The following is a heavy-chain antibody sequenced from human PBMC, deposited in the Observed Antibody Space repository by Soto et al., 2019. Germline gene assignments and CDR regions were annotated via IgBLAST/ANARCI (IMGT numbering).Heavy chain of an antibody. D-gene: IGHD6-13*01. CDR1: GFTFSSYG. V-gene: IGHV3-30*18. J-gene: IGHJ4*02. Sequence: QVQLVESGGGVVQPGRSLRLSCAASGFTFSSYGMHWVRQAPGKGLEWVAVISYDGSNKYYADSVKGRFTISRDNSKNTPYLQMNSLRAEDTAVYYCAKDSGSSSPSEWGQGTLVTVSS. CDR3: AKDSGSSSPSE. CDR2: ISYDGSNK.